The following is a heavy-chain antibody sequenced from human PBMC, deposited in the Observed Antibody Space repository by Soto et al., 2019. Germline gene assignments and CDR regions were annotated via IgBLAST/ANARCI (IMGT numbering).Heavy chain of an antibody. J-gene: IGHJ6*03. Sequence: EAQLVESGGGLVQPGGSLRLSCAASGFTFSNYEMHWVRQAPGKGLEYVSGISNNGAHTDYTKSVKGRFTISRDNSENTRDLQKGSLRAEDMALYYCARRGYGSRWPNVYMDVWGKGTTVTVSS. CDR3: ARRGYGSRWPNVYMDV. V-gene: IGHV3-64*01. CDR2: ISNNGAHT. CDR1: GFTFSNYE. D-gene: IGHD6-13*01.